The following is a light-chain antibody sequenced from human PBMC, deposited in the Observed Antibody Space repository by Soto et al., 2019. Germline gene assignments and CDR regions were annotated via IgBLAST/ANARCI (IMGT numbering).Light chain of an antibody. CDR1: QDISSS. V-gene: IGKV1-9*01. CDR3: QQLASYPVGT. J-gene: IGKJ4*01. Sequence: DIQLTQSPSFLSSSVGDRVTITCRASQDISSSLAWYQQKPGKAPKLLIYDASTLQTGVPSRFRGSGSGTEFTLTISSLQPEDFATYSCQQLASYPVGTFGGETKVDI. CDR2: DAS.